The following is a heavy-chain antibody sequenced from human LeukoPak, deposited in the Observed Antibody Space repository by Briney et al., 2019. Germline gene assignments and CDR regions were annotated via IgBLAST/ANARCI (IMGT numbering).Heavy chain of an antibody. CDR2: ISSSSSTI. Sequence: PGGSLRLSCAASGFAFSSYGMNWVRQAPGKGLEWVSYISSSSSTIYYADSVKGRFTISRDNAKNSLYLQMNSLRAEDTAVYYCARDGIVVVTRGPFDYWGQGTLVTVSS. CDR1: GFAFSSYG. CDR3: ARDGIVVVTRGPFDY. D-gene: IGHD3-22*01. J-gene: IGHJ4*02. V-gene: IGHV3-48*01.